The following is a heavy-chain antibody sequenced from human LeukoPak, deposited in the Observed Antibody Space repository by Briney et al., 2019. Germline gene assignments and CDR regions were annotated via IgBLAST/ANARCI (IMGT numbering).Heavy chain of an antibody. D-gene: IGHD7-27*01. CDR1: GASLSNYY. J-gene: IGHJ5*02. CDR3: ARVELTGDIRWFGP. Sequence: SETLSLTCAVYGASLSNYYWSWIRQHPGKGLEWIGYIYYSGTTYYNPSLKSRVSISVDTSKNHFSLKMSSVTVADTAVYYCARVELTGDIRWFGPWGQGTLVTVSS. CDR2: IYYSGTT. V-gene: IGHV4-31*11.